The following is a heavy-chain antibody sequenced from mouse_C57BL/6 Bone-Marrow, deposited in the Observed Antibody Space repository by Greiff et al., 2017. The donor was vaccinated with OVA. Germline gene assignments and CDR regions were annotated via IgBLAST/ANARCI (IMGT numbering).Heavy chain of an antibody. CDR3: ARSGDYDVSWFAY. CDR1: GYTFTSYW. V-gene: IGHV1-64*01. CDR2: IHPNSGST. D-gene: IGHD2-4*01. J-gene: IGHJ3*01. Sequence: QVQLQQPGAELVKPGASVKLSCKASGYTFTSYWMHWVKQRPGQGLEWIGMIHPNSGSTNYNEKFKSKATLTVDKSSSTAYMQLSSLTSEDSAVYYCARSGDYDVSWFAYWGQGTLVTVSA.